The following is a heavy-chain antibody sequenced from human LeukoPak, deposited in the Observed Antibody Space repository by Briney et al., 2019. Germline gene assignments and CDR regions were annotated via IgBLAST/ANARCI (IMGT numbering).Heavy chain of an antibody. D-gene: IGHD1-14*01. CDR2: IRSKTDGERT. J-gene: IGHJ4*02. V-gene: IGHV3-15*01. Sequence: GGSLRLSCAASGFTFINAWVSWVRQAPGKGLEWVGRIRSKTDGERTDYAAPVKGRFSISRDDSENTLYLQMNSLKTEDTAVYYCNTDFSVAPTGYWGKGTLVTVSS. CDR3: NTDFSVAPTGY. CDR1: GFTFINAW.